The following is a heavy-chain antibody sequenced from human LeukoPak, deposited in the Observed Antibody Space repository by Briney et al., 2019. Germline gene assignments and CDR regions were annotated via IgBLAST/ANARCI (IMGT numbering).Heavy chain of an antibody. CDR3: ARPNLRGVISGYYMDV. V-gene: IGHV4-39*01. J-gene: IGHJ6*03. Sequence: PSETLSLTCTVSGGSISSSSYYWGWIRQPPGKGLEWIGSIYYSGSTYYNPSLKSRVTISVDTSKNQFSLKLSSVTAADTAVYYCARPNLRGVISGYYMDVWGKGTTVTVSS. CDR1: GGSISSSSYY. D-gene: IGHD3-10*01. CDR2: IYYSGST.